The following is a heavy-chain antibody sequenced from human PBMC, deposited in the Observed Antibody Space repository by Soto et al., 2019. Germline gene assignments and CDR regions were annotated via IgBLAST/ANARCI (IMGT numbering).Heavy chain of an antibody. J-gene: IGHJ6*02. CDR1: GFTFSSYG. CDR3: ARETNGIYYYDSSGYSRLAGSDGMDA. Sequence: QPGGSLRLSCAASGFTFSSYGMHWVRQAPGKGLEWVAVIWYDGSNKYYADSVKGRFTISRDNSKNTLYLQMNSLRAEDTAVYYCARETNGIYYYDSSGYSRLAGSDGMDAWGQGTTVTVS. D-gene: IGHD3-22*01. V-gene: IGHV3-33*01. CDR2: IWYDGSNK.